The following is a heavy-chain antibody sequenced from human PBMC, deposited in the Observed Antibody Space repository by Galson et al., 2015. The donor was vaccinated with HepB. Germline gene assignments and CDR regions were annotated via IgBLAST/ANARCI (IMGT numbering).Heavy chain of an antibody. J-gene: IGHJ4*02. V-gene: IGHV3-53*01. CDR3: ARGGYYPIDY. CDR2: IYSGGST. CDR1: GFTFDDYA. Sequence: SLRLSCAASGFTFDDYAMHWVRQAPGKGLEWVSVIYSGGSTYYADSVKGRFIISRDDSKNTLYLQMNSLRAEDTAVYYCARGGYYPIDYWGQGTLVTVSS. D-gene: IGHD3-10*01.